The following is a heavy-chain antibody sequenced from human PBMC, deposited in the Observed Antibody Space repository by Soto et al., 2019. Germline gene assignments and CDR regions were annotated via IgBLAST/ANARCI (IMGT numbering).Heavy chain of an antibody. Sequence: QVQLVESGGGVVQPGRSLRLSCAASGFTFSSYAMHWVRQAPGKGLEWVAVISYDGSNKYYADSVKGLFTISRDNSKNTLYLQMNSLRAEDTAVYYCARDGSLYGSGSSFDYWGQGTLVTVSS. CDR3: ARDGSLYGSGSSFDY. CDR1: GFTFSSYA. CDR2: ISYDGSNK. D-gene: IGHD3-10*01. J-gene: IGHJ4*02. V-gene: IGHV3-30-3*01.